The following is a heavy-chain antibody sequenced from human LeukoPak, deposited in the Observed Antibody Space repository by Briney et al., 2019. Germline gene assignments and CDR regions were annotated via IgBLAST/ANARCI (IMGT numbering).Heavy chain of an antibody. J-gene: IGHJ1*01. D-gene: IGHD3-22*01. CDR3: ARRRYNEGSGYLE. CDR1: GGSFSVYY. CDR2: INHSGST. V-gene: IGHV4-34*01. Sequence: SDTLSLTCAVYGGSFSVYYWSWIRQPPGKGLEWTGEINHSGSTNYNPSLKSRVTTSGDTSKNQFSLKLSSVTAADTAVYYCARRRYNEGSGYLEWGQGTLLSVSS.